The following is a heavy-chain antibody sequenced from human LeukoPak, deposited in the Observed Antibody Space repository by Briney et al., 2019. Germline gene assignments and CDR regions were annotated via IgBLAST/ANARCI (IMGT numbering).Heavy chain of an antibody. D-gene: IGHD5-12*01. V-gene: IGHV3-48*03. CDR2: ISTSGSTT. CDR1: GFTFSSFE. Sequence: GGSLRLSCAASGFTFSSFEMSWVRQAPGKGLEWVSYISTSGSTTYYADSVKGRFTISRDNAKNSLYLQMNSLRAEDTAIYYCVREMGGYPFDHWGQGTLVTVSS. J-gene: IGHJ4*02. CDR3: VREMGGYPFDH.